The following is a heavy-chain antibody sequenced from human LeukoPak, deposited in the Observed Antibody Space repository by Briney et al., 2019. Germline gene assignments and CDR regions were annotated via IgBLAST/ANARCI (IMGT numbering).Heavy chain of an antibody. CDR1: GFTFSSYS. J-gene: IGHJ4*02. D-gene: IGHD5-18*01. V-gene: IGHV3-21*01. CDR3: ARRIGGDSYGIDY. Sequence: PGGSLRLSCAASGFTFSSYSMNWVRQAPGKGLEWVSSISSSSSYIYYADSVKGRFTISRDNAKNSLYLQMNSLRAEDTAVYYCARRIGGDSYGIDYWGQGPLVTVSS. CDR2: ISSSSSYI.